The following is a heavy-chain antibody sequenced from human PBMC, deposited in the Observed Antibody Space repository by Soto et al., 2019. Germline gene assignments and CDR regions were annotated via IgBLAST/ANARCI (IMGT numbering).Heavy chain of an antibody. CDR1: GNTFNGYY. D-gene: IGHD2-2*01. CDR2: INPNSGAT. J-gene: IGHJ6*02. Sequence: QVQLVQSGAEVKKPGASVKVSCKASGNTFNGYYLHWVRQAPGQGLEWMGWINPNSGATNYAEKFQVRGTMTKDTSVSTAYREVSMLRANDTAVYYCARDCRTACYVPRGGLDGIDVWGQGTTVTVSS. CDR3: ARDCRTACYVPRGGLDGIDV. V-gene: IGHV1-2*02.